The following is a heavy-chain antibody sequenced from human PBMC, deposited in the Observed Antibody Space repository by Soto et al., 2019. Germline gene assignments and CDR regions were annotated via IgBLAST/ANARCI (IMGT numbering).Heavy chain of an antibody. CDR2: ISSSSSYI. V-gene: IGHV3-21*01. Sequence: GGSLRLSCAASGFTFSSYSMNWVRQAPGKGLEWVSSISSSSSYIYYADSVKGRFTISRDNAKNSLYLQMNSLRAEDTAVYYCARDLIVEMATITDYWGQGTLVTVSS. J-gene: IGHJ4*02. D-gene: IGHD5-12*01. CDR3: ARDLIVEMATITDY. CDR1: GFTFSSYS.